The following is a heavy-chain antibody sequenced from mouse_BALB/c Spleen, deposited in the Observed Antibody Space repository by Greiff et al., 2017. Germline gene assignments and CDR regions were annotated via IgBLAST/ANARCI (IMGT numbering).Heavy chain of an antibody. Sequence: EVQRVESGGGLVKPGGSLKLSCAASGFAFSSYDMSWVRQTPEKRLEWVAYISNGGGSTYYPDTVKGRFTISRDNAKNTLYLQMSSLKSEDTAMYYCARVGRREDAMDYWGQGTSVTVSS. V-gene: IGHV5-12-1*01. CDR3: ARVGRREDAMDY. D-gene: IGHD4-1*01. J-gene: IGHJ4*01. CDR1: GFAFSSYD. CDR2: ISNGGGST.